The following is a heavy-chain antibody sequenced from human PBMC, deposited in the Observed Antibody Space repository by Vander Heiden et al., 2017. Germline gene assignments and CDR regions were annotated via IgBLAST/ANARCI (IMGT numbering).Heavy chain of an antibody. J-gene: IGHJ2*01. CDR2: IYYSGNT. D-gene: IGHD3-10*02. CDR1: GGSFSWSSYY. CDR3: ARQVYGAHVFDL. V-gene: IGHV4-39*01. Sequence: QLQLQESGPGLVKPSETLSLTCTVSGGSFSWSSYYWGWIRQPPGKGLEWIGTIYYSGNTYYNPSLKSRVTISVDTSKKQFSLKLTSVTAADTTVYYCARQVYGAHVFDLWGRGTLVTVSS.